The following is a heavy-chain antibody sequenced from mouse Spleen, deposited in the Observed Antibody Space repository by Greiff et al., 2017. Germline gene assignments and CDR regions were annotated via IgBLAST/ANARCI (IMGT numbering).Heavy chain of an antibody. CDR2: INPSSGYT. Sequence: QVQLQQSGAELARPGASVKMSCKASGYTFTSYTMHWVKQRPGQGLEWIGYINPSSGYTKYNQKFKDKATLTADKSSSTAYMQLKSLTSEDSAVYYCARIGLRPHYFDYWGQGTTLTVSS. J-gene: IGHJ2*01. V-gene: IGHV1-4*01. CDR1: GYTFTSYT. D-gene: IGHD1-2*01. CDR3: ARIGLRPHYFDY.